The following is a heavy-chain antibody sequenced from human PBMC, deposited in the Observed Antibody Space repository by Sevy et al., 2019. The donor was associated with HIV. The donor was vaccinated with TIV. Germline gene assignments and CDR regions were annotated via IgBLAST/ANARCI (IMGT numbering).Heavy chain of an antibody. CDR1: GFTFSSYW. J-gene: IGHJ6*02. V-gene: IGHV3-7*03. CDR3: ARANGITIFGVYYYYGMDV. Sequence: GGSLRLSCAASGFTFSSYWMSWVRQAPGKGLEWVANIKQDGSEKYYVDSGKGRFTISRDNAKNSLYLQMNSLRAEDTAVYYCARANGITIFGVYYYYGMDVWGQGTTVTVSS. D-gene: IGHD3-3*01. CDR2: IKQDGSEK.